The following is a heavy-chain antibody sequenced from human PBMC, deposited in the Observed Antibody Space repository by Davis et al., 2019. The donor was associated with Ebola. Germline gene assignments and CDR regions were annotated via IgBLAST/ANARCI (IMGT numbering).Heavy chain of an antibody. J-gene: IGHJ4*02. CDR2: ISYDGSNK. D-gene: IGHD2-15*01. CDR1: GFTFSSYG. V-gene: IGHV3-30*18. CDR3: AKDHYAAIVVVVAATPDY. Sequence: GESLKISCAASGFTFSSYGMHWVRQAPGKGLEWVAVISYDGSNKYYADSVKGRFTISRDNSKNTLYLQMNSLRAEDTAVYYCAKDHYAAIVVVVAATPDYWGQGTLVTVSS.